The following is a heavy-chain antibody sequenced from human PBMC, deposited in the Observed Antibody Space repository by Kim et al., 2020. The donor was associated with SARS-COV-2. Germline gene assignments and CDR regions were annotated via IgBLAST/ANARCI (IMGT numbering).Heavy chain of an antibody. CDR3: VGSTDWYGAFDS. V-gene: IGHV3-23*01. CDR1: TLTYTRYV. D-gene: IGHD3-9*01. CDR2: VSGSGGSA. J-gene: IGHJ4*02. Sequence: GGSLRLSCAASTLTYTRYVMTWVRQAPGKGLEWVSSVSGSGGSAYYADSEKGRITSSRDNSKSTLYLQINSLTAEDTAVYYCVGSTDWYGAFDSWGQGTL.